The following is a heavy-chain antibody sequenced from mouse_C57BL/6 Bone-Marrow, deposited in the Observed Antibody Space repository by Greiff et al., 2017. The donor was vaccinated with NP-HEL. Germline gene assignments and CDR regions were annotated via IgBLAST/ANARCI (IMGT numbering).Heavy chain of an antibody. CDR3: ASSACCGNSHDY. CDR1: GYTFTSYW. D-gene: IGHD2-1*01. Sequence: QVQLQQPGAELVRPGSSVKLSCKASGYTFTSYWMHWVKQRPIQGLEWIGNIDPSDSETHYNQKFKDKATLTVDKSSSTSYMQLSSLTSEDSAVSDCASSACCGNSHDYWGQGTTLTVSS. J-gene: IGHJ2*01. CDR2: IDPSDSET. V-gene: IGHV1-52*01.